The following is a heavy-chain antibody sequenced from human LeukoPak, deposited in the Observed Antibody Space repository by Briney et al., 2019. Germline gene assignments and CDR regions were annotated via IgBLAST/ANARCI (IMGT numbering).Heavy chain of an antibody. CDR1: GYTLTELS. Sequence: GASVKVSCKVSGYTLTELSMHWVRQAPGKGLEWMGGFDPEDGETIYAQKFQGRVTMTEDTSTDTACMELSSLRSEDTAVYYCATQSGTDYYYMDVWGKGTTVTVSS. CDR3: ATQSGTDYYYMDV. J-gene: IGHJ6*03. D-gene: IGHD3-10*01. CDR2: FDPEDGET. V-gene: IGHV1-24*01.